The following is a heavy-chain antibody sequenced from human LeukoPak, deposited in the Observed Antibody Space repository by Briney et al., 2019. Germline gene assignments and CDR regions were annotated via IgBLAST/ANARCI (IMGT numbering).Heavy chain of an antibody. D-gene: IGHD5-12*01. CDR3: ARSRIVATIPSVSGP. CDR2: ISSSSSYI. CDR1: GFTFSSYS. J-gene: IGHJ5*02. Sequence: GGSLRLSCAASGFTFSSYSMNWVRQAPGKGLEWVSSISSSSSYIYYADSVKGRFTISRDNAKNPLYLQMNSLRAEDTAVYYCARSRIVATIPSVSGPWGQGTLVTVSS. V-gene: IGHV3-21*01.